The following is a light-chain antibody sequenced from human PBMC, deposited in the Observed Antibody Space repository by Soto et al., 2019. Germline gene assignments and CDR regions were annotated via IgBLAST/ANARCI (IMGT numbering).Light chain of an antibody. CDR2: AAS. Sequence: DIQMTQSPSSLSASVGDRVTITCRASQSISSYLNWYQQKPGKAPKLLIYAASSLQSVVPSRFSGSGSGTEFTLTISSLQPEDFATYYCQQSYSTPWTFGQGTKVEIK. J-gene: IGKJ1*01. CDR3: QQSYSTPWT. CDR1: QSISSY. V-gene: IGKV1-39*01.